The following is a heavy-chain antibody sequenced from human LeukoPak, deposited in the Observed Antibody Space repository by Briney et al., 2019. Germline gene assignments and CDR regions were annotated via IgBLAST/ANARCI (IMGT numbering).Heavy chain of an antibody. CDR3: AELGITMIGGV. Sequence: GGSLRLSCAASGFTFSSYAMNWVRQAPGKGLAWVSGINNSGGSTYYADSVKGRFTNSRDNSKNTLYLQMNSLRAEDTAVYYCAELGITMIGGVWGKGTTVTISS. V-gene: IGHV3-23*01. CDR1: GFTFSSYA. CDR2: INNSGGST. D-gene: IGHD3-10*02. J-gene: IGHJ6*04.